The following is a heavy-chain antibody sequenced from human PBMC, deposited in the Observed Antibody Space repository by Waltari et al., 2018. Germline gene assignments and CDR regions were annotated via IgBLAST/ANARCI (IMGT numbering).Heavy chain of an antibody. CDR2: ISSSSSYI. Sequence: FTFSSYSMNWVRQAPGKGLEWVSSISSSSSYIYYADSVKGRFTISRDNAKNSLYLQMNSLRAEDTAVYYCARDLRYYDSSGYYPNYYYYYGMDVWGQGTTVTVSS. CDR3: ARDLRYYDSSGYYPNYYYYYGMDV. D-gene: IGHD3-22*01. CDR1: FTFSSYS. J-gene: IGHJ6*02. V-gene: IGHV3-21*01.